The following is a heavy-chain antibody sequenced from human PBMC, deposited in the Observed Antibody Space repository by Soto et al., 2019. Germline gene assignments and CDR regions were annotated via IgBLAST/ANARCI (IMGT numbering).Heavy chain of an antibody. CDR1: GGTFSSYA. V-gene: IGHV1-69*13. CDR2: IIPIFGTA. Sequence: SVKVSCKASGGTFSSYAISWVRQAPGQGLEWMGGIIPIFGTANYAQKFQGRVTITADETTSTAYMELSSLRSEDTAVYYCARGRPYYDSSGYLDYWGQGTLVTVSS. J-gene: IGHJ4*02. D-gene: IGHD3-22*01. CDR3: ARGRPYYDSSGYLDY.